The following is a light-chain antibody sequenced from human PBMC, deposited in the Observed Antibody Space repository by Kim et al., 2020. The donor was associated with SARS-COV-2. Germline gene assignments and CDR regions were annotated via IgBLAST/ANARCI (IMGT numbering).Light chain of an antibody. CDR1: QSVLYSSNHKNY. V-gene: IGKV4-1*01. Sequence: DIVMTQSPDSLAMSLGERATINCKSSQSVLYSSNHKNYLAWYQQKPGQPPKLLIYWASTRESGVPDRFSGSGSGTDFTLTISSLQAEDVAVYYCQQYYSTPQKFGQGTKVDIK. CDR2: WAS. J-gene: IGKJ1*01. CDR3: QQYYSTPQK.